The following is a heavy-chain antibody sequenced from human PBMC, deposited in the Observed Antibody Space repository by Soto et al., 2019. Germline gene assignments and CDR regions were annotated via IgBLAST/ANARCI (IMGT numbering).Heavy chain of an antibody. CDR1: GFSLSTYGVR. D-gene: IGHD3-22*01. J-gene: IGHJ5*02. CDR3: AHTKDSSGFLTS. CDR2: IHWNDDK. Sequence: SGPTLVNRTQTLTLTGSFSGFSLSTYGVRVIWFRQPPGETLEWLALIHWNDDKRYSPYLKSRLTITKDTSKNQVVLTLTNLDPLDTGTYFCAHTKDSSGFLTSWGQGILVTVSS. V-gene: IGHV2-5*01.